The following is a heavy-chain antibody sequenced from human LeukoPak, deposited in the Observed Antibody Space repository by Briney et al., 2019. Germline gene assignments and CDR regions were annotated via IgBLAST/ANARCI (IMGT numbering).Heavy chain of an antibody. D-gene: IGHD6-25*01. CDR2: ISSSGSTI. J-gene: IGHJ4*02. Sequence: GGSLRLSCAASGFTFSSYEMNWVRQAPGKGLEWVSYISSSGSTIYYADSVKGRFTISRDNSKNTLYLQMNSLRAEDTAVYYCAHLGIAADTVDFDYWGQGTLVTVSS. CDR1: GFTFSSYE. CDR3: AHLGIAADTVDFDY. V-gene: IGHV3-48*03.